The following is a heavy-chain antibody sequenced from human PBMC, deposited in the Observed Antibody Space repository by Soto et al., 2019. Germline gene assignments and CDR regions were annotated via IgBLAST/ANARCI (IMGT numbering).Heavy chain of an antibody. CDR1: GGSISSYF. CDR3: ARGFRYFDY. Sequence: PSETLSLTCTVSGGSISSYFWSWIRQPPGKGLKWIGYIYYSGGTNYNPSLKSRVTISVDTSKNQFSLKLSSVTAAYTALYYCARGFRYFDYWGQETLLTVSS. J-gene: IGHJ4*02. V-gene: IGHV4-59*01. D-gene: IGHD3-10*01. CDR2: IYYSGGT.